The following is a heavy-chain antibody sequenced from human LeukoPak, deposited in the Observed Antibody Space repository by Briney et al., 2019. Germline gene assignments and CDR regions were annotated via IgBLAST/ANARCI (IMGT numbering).Heavy chain of an antibody. V-gene: IGHV4-4*07. Sequence: PSETLSLTCTVSGGSISSYYWSWIRQPAGKGLEWIGRIYTSGSTNYNPSLKSRVTMSVDTSKNQFSLKLSSVTAADTAVYYCARDTGYCSGGSCYNAFDIWGQGTMVTVSS. D-gene: IGHD2-15*01. CDR1: GGSISSYY. J-gene: IGHJ3*02. CDR3: ARDTGYCSGGSCYNAFDI. CDR2: IYTSGST.